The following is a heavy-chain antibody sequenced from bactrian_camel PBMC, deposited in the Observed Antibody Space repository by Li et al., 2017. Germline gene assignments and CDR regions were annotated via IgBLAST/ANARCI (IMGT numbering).Heavy chain of an antibody. CDR2: ITTDGRNR. CDR1: RVPNNNFC. Sequence: VQLVESGGGSVQAGGSLRLACVASRVPNNNFCMAWFRQSPGQEREGVASITTDGRNRYYSDSVRGRFTISQDTNKNTLYLQMNSLKSEDTGVYYCATSHRPPGWVPQSVGTQVTVS. D-gene: IGHD1*01. J-gene: IGHJ4*01. V-gene: IGHV3S1*01.